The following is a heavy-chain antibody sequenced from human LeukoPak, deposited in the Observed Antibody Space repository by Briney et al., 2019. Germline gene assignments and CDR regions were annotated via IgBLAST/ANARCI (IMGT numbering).Heavy chain of an antibody. Sequence: SETLSLTCTVSGGSISSSSCYWGWIRQTPGKELEWIGSIYYSGSTYYNPSLKSRVTISVDTSKNQFSLKLSSVTAADTAVYYCARDRRTSMVRGVIDWFDPWGQGTLVTVSS. CDR2: IYYSGST. CDR1: GGSISSSSCY. V-gene: IGHV4-39*07. CDR3: ARDRRTSMVRGVIDWFDP. J-gene: IGHJ5*02. D-gene: IGHD3-10*01.